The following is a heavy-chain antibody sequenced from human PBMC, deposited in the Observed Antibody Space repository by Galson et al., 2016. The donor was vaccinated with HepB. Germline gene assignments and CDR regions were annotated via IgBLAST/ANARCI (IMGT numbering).Heavy chain of an antibody. D-gene: IGHD3-3*01. Sequence: SLRLSCAASGFTFSSYSITWVRQPPGKGLEWVSGINSGGTTYYADSVKGRFTISRDNSKNTLYLEMNSLRAEDTAIYYCATEYVLRSLESSSYYFYGLDVWGQGTTVTVSS. J-gene: IGHJ6*02. CDR1: GFTFSSYS. CDR3: ATEYVLRSLESSSYYFYGLDV. V-gene: IGHV3-23*01. CDR2: INSGGTT.